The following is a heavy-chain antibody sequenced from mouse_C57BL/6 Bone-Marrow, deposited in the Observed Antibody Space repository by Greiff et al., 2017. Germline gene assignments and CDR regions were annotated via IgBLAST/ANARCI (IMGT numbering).Heavy chain of an antibody. Sequence: QVTLKVSGPGILQPSQTLSLTCSFSGFSLSTFGMGVGWIRQPSGKGLEWLARIWWDDDKYYNPALKSRLTITKETSKNQVCLKIANVDTADTATYDCARVYDYGAWCAYWGQGTLVTVSA. V-gene: IGHV8-8*01. D-gene: IGHD2-4*01. CDR2: IWWDDDK. CDR1: GFSLSTFGMG. CDR3: ARVYDYGAWCAY. J-gene: IGHJ3*01.